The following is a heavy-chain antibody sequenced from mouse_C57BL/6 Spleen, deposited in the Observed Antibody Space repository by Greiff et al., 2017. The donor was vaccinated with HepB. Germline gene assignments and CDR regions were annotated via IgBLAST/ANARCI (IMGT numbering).Heavy chain of an antibody. CDR2: IHPNSGST. D-gene: IGHD2-1*01. CDR3: ARGGDGNYEGDWYFDV. Sequence: QVQLQQPGAELVKPVASVKLSCKASGYTFTSYWMHWVKQRPGQGLEWIGMIHPNSGSTNYNEKFKSKATLTVDKSSSTAYMQLSSLTSEDSAVYYCARGGDGNYEGDWYFDVWGTGTTVTVSS. V-gene: IGHV1-64*01. J-gene: IGHJ1*03. CDR1: GYTFTSYW.